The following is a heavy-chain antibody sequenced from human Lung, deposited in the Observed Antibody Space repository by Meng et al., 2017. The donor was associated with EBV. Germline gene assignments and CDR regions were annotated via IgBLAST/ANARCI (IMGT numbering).Heavy chain of an antibody. CDR1: GGSISSSRHY. J-gene: IGHJ4*02. D-gene: IGHD5-12*01. V-gene: IGHV4-39*01. CDR3: ARHDGGYGDYFDH. Sequence: QGQLQESGPGLVNPSETLSLTCTVSGGSISSSRHYWGWIRQPPGKGLEWIGSICYSGSTYYNPSLRSRVTMSLDTSKNQFSLKLSSVTATDTAVYYCARHDGGYGDYFDHWGQGTLVTVSS. CDR2: ICYSGST.